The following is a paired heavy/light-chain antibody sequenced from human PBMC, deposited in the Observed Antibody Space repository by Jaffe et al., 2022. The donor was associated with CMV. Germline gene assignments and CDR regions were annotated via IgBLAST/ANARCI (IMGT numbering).Light chain of an antibody. CDR2: NAS. CDR1: QSVSSGY. V-gene: IGKV3-20*01. Sequence: ENVLTQSPGTLSLSLGERATLSCRASQSVSSGYLAWYQQKPGQAPRLLIYNASSRATGIPDKFSGSGSGTDFTLTISRLDPEDFAVYYCQQYGRSPTFGQGTRLEIK. J-gene: IGKJ5*01. CDR3: QQYGRSPT.
Heavy chain of an antibody. D-gene: IGHD3-10*01. V-gene: IGHV2-26*01. CDR2: SYSNDGE. J-gene: IGHJ4*02. Sequence: QVTLKESGPVLVKPTETLTLTCTVSGFSLSNVRMGVSWIRQPPGKGPEWLGNSYSNDGESYSTSLKSRLTISRDTSKSQVVLTMTDMDPVDTATYYCARIDRWFGEFDYWGQGTLVTVSS. CDR3: ARIDRWFGEFDY. CDR1: GFSLSNVRMG.